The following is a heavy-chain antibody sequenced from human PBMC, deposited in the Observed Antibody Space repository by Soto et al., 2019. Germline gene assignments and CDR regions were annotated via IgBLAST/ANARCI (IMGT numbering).Heavy chain of an antibody. V-gene: IGHV2-5*02. Sequence: QITLKESGPTLVKPTQTLTLTCTFSGFSLSTSGVGVGWIRQPPGKALEWLALIYWDDDKRYSPYLKSRLILTKNTSKHQVGLTMTNMDPVDTATYYCAHTPDTSMVTRFDYWGQGALVTVSS. CDR3: AHTPDTSMVTRFDY. CDR1: GFSLSTSGVG. D-gene: IGHD5-18*01. CDR2: IYWDDDK. J-gene: IGHJ4*02.